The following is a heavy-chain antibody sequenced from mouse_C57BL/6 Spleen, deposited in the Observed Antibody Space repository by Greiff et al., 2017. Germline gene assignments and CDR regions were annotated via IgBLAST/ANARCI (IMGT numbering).Heavy chain of an antibody. CDR3: GHSNPAWFAY. J-gene: IGHJ3*01. CDR2: IYPGDGDT. CDR1: GYAFSSSW. Sequence: VQLQQSGPELVKPGASVKISCKASGYAFSSSWMNWVKQRPGKGLEWIGRIYPGDGDTNYNGKFKGKATLTADKSSSTAYMQLSSLTSEDSAVYFCGHSNPAWFAYWGQGTLVTVSA. V-gene: IGHV1-82*01. D-gene: IGHD2-5*01.